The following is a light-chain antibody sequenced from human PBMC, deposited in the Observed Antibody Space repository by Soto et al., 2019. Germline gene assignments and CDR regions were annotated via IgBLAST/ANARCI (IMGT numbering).Light chain of an antibody. V-gene: IGKV1-39*01. CDR1: QSVSSY. Sequence: DIQMTQSPSSLSASVGDRVTITCRASQSVSSYLNWYQHKPGKAPKLLIYAASSLQSGVPSRFSGSGSGTDFTLTISSLQPEDFATYYCQQYGSSRTFGQGTKVDIK. CDR3: QQYGSSRT. CDR2: AAS. J-gene: IGKJ1*01.